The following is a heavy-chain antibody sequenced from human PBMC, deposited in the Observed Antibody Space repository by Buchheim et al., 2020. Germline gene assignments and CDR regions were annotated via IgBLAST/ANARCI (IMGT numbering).Heavy chain of an antibody. Sequence: QVQLVQSGAEVKKPGASVKVSCKASGYPSTSYDINWVRQATGQGLEWVGWMNPNSSRTGYAQRFQGRVTMTRNTSISTAYMELSSLKSEDTAMYYCAMSHMTAFDPWGQGTL. CDR3: AMSHMTAFDP. CDR2: MNPNSSRT. CDR1: GYPSTSYD. D-gene: IGHD2-21*01. J-gene: IGHJ5*02. V-gene: IGHV1-8*01.